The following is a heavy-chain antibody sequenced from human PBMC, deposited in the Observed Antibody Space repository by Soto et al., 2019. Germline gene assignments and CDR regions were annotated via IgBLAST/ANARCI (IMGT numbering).Heavy chain of an antibody. CDR3: AKVSRPSRISTPDFDY. CDR2: ISYDGNTQ. Sequence: QVQLVESGGGVVQPGTSLRLSCAASGFTLSSYSIHWVRQAPGKGLDWVAVISYDGNTQFYGGSVKGRFIVSRDNSRNTLYLQMNNLRAEDTAVYYCAKVSRPSRISTPDFDYWGQGTLVTVSS. V-gene: IGHV3-30-3*01. CDR1: GFTLSSYS. J-gene: IGHJ4*02.